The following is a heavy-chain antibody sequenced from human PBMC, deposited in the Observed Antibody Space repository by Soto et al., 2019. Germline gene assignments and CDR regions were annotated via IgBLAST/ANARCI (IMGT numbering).Heavy chain of an antibody. CDR2: ISGSGGST. CDR1: GFTFSSYA. D-gene: IGHD3-22*01. CDR3: AKDSMGYDSSGYCAGAWFDP. V-gene: IGHV3-23*01. Sequence: EVQLLESGGGLVQPGGSLRLSCAAFGFTFSSYAMSWVRQAPGKGLEWVSAISGSGGSTYYADSVKGRFTISRDNSKNTLYLQMNSLRAEDRAVYFCAKDSMGYDSSGYCAGAWFDPWGKGTLVTVSS. J-gene: IGHJ5*02.